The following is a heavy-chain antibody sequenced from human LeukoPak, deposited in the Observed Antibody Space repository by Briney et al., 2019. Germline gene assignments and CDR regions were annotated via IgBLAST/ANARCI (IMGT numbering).Heavy chain of an antibody. CDR1: GFTFSSYA. CDR2: ISGSGGST. J-gene: IGHJ4*02. D-gene: IGHD1-26*01. CDR3: AKVVVGAIPGGYYFDY. V-gene: IGHV3-23*01. Sequence: GGSLRLSCAASGFTFSSYAMSWVRHAPGKGLEWVSAISGSGGSTYYADSVKGRFTISRDNSKNTLYLQMNSLRAEDTAVYYCAKVVVGAIPGGYYFDYWGQGTLVTVSS.